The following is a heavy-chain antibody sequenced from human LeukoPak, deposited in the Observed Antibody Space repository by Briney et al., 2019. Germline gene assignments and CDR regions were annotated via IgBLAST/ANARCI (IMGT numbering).Heavy chain of an antibody. J-gene: IGHJ6*03. V-gene: IGHV3-21*01. CDR2: IPSSSSYI. D-gene: IGHD4-23*01. CDR3: ARDGDTVLTLGYYYYMDV. Sequence: GRSLRVSCAPSGFTFSRYTMNWVRHAPGEGPEWVSSIPSSSSYIYYTDSVKGRFTIPRDNARNSLYLQMNSLRAEDTALYYCARDGDTVLTLGYYYYMDVWGKGTTVTVSS. CDR1: GFTFSRYT.